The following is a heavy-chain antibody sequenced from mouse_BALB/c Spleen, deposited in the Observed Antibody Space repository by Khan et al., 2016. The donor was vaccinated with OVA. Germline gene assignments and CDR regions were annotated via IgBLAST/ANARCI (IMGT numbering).Heavy chain of an antibody. CDR2: ISGDINTI. J-gene: IGHJ2*01. Sequence: EVELVESGGGLVQPGGSRKLSCAASGFTFSSYGMPWVRQAPERGRGWVAYISGDINTIYYADTVKGRLTISRDNPRNTLFLQMTSLMSEDTAMYYCATSYFYGYYFDYWGPGTTLTVSS. CDR1: GFTFSSYG. V-gene: IGHV5-17*02. CDR3: ATSYFYGYYFDY. D-gene: IGHD1-1*01.